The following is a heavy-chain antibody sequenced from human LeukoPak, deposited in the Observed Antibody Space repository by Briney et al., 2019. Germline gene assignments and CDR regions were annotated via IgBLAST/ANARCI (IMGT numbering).Heavy chain of an antibody. Sequence: PGGSLRLSCAASGFTFDDYAMHWVRQAPGKGLEWVSGISWNSGSIGYADSVKGRFTISRDNAKNSLYLQMNSLRAEDTALYYCAKDTQMFGELLYNGYYFDYWGQGTLVTVSS. D-gene: IGHD3-10*02. CDR1: GFTFDDYA. J-gene: IGHJ4*02. CDR2: ISWNSGSI. CDR3: AKDTQMFGELLYNGYYFDY. V-gene: IGHV3-9*01.